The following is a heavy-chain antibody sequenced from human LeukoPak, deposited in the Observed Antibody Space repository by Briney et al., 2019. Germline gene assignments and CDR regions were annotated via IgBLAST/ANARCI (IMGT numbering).Heavy chain of an antibody. Sequence: SETLSLTCTVSGGSISSGNWWSWVRQPPGKVLEWIGEIYHSGSTNYNPSLKSRVKISVDKTQNQFSLKLSSVTAADTAVYYCACQSAAWAAEYFQHWGQGTLVTVSS. CDR2: IYHSGST. CDR1: GGSISSGNW. J-gene: IGHJ1*01. D-gene: IGHD6-13*01. CDR3: ACQSAAWAAEYFQH. V-gene: IGHV4-4*02.